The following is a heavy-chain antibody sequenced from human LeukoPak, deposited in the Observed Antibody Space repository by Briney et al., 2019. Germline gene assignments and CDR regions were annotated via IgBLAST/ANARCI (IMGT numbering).Heavy chain of an antibody. Sequence: PGGSLRLSCAASGFTVTTNYMSWVRQAPGKGLEWVSVIYSGGSTYYADSVKGRFTISRHNSKNTLYLQMDSLRDEDTAVYYCARGDFWSGYYTGLYWGQGTLVT. D-gene: IGHD3-3*01. CDR1: GFTVTTNY. V-gene: IGHV3-53*04. CDR3: ARGDFWSGYYTGLY. CDR2: IYSGGST. J-gene: IGHJ4*02.